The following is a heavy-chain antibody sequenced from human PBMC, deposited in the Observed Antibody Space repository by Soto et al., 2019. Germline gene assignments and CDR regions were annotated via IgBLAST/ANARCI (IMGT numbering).Heavy chain of an antibody. Sequence: ASVKVSCKASGYSFTTSGITWVRQAPGQGLEWMGWISTYNGNTNYAQNLQDRVTLTTDTSTSTAYMELRSLRSDDTAVYYCARRLYGDYDYWGQGTLVTVSS. CDR3: ARRLYGDYDY. V-gene: IGHV1-18*01. CDR1: GYSFTTSG. J-gene: IGHJ4*02. D-gene: IGHD4-17*01. CDR2: ISTYNGNT.